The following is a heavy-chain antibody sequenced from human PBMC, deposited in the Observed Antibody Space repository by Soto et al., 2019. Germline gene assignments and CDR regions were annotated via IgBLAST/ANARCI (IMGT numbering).Heavy chain of an antibody. CDR1: GYTFTSYG. Sequence: QVQLVQSGAEVKKPGASVKVSCKASGYTFTSYGISWVRQAPGQGLEWMGWISAYNGNTNYAQKLQGRVTMTTDTSTSTAYMELRSLRSDDTGVYYCARDLRQYYYDSSGYYPPGYWGQGTLVTVSS. V-gene: IGHV1-18*04. D-gene: IGHD3-22*01. J-gene: IGHJ4*02. CDR3: ARDLRQYYYDSSGYYPPGY. CDR2: ISAYNGNT.